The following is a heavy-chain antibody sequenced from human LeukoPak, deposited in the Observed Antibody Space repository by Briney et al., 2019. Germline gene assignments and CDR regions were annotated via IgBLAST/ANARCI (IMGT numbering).Heavy chain of an antibody. Sequence: GGSLRLSCAASGFTFSSYSMNWVRQAPGKGLEWVPSISSSSSYIYYADSVKGRFTISRDNAKNSLYLQMNSLRAEDTAVYYCARDRYDFWSGYWVLGDYYYGMDVWGQGTTVTVSS. V-gene: IGHV3-21*01. J-gene: IGHJ6*02. CDR3: ARDRYDFWSGYWVLGDYYYGMDV. CDR2: ISSSSSYI. CDR1: GFTFSSYS. D-gene: IGHD3-3*01.